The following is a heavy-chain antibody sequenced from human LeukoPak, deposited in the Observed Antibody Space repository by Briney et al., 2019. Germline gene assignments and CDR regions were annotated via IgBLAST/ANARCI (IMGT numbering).Heavy chain of an antibody. CDR2: IYTSGST. CDR3: ARVRGGSLDY. Sequence: PSETLSLTCTVPGGSISSSYWSWIPQPAGKGLEWIGRIYTSGSTNYNPSLKSRVTISVDKSKNQFSLKLSSVTAADTAVYYCARVRGGSLDYWGQGTLVTVSS. J-gene: IGHJ4*02. V-gene: IGHV4-4*07. CDR1: GGSISSSY. D-gene: IGHD2-15*01.